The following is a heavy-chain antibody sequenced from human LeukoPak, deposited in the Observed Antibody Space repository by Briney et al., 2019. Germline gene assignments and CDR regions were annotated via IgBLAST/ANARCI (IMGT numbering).Heavy chain of an antibody. CDR1: GGSLSSYY. CDR2: IYSNGNT. D-gene: IGHD1-26*01. J-gene: IGHJ3*02. V-gene: IGHV4-4*07. CDR3: ARERRELRGDAFDI. Sequence: SETLSLTCTVSGGSLSSYYWTWIRQPAGKGLEWIGRIYSNGNTNYNPSLKSRVTMSVDTSKNQFSLKLSSVTAADTAMYYCARERRELRGDAFDIWGQGTMVTVSS.